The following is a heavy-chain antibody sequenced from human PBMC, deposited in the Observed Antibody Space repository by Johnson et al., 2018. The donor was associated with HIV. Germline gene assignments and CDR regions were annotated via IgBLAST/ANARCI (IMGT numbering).Heavy chain of an antibody. J-gene: IGHJ3*01. V-gene: IGHV3-23*04. CDR1: GFTFSSYA. D-gene: IGHD3-10*01. CDR2: ISWNSGSI. CDR3: DCTDHFGAGRESKGTFDG. Sequence: VQLVESGGGVVQPGRSLRLSCAASGFTFSSYAMSWVRQAPGKGLEWVSAISWNSGSIGYADSVKGRFTISRDNAKNTLYLQMTSLRQDDTAVYSCDCTDHFGAGRESKGTFDGGGQGTMVTVYS.